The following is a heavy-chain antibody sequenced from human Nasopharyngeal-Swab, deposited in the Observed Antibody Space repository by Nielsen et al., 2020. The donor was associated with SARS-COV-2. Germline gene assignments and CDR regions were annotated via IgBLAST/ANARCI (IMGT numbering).Heavy chain of an antibody. CDR2: ISGSGGST. V-gene: IGHV3-23*01. J-gene: IGHJ4*02. Sequence: GGSLRLSCAASGFTFSSYAMSWVRQAPGKGLEWVSAISGSGGSTYYADSVKGRFTISRDNSKNTLYLQMNSLRAGDTAIHFCAKARGSSSEFDHWGQGTLVTVSS. CDR1: GFTFSSYA. CDR3: AKARGSSSEFDH. D-gene: IGHD6-6*01.